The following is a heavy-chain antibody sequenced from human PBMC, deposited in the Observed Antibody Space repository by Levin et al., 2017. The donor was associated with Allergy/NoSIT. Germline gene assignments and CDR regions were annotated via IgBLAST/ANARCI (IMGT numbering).Heavy chain of an antibody. V-gene: IGHV3-23*01. CDR1: GFTFSNYA. J-gene: IGHJ3*01. CDR2: ITGSGSST. D-gene: IGHD4-17*01. CDR3: GMDPNGDYIGAFDF. Sequence: GGSLRLSCAASGFTFSNYAMTWVRQAPGKGLEWVASITGSGSSTYYADSVQGRFTISRDNSQNTLYLQMINLRAEDTALYYCGMDPNGDYIGAFDFWGQGTMVTVSS.